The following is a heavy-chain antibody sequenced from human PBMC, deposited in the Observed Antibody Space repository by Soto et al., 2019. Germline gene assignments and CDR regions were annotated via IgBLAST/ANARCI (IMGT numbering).Heavy chain of an antibody. CDR3: AKGEDSSGYWGSY. CDR1: GFTFSSYG. CDR2: VSYDGSNK. V-gene: IGHV3-30*18. D-gene: IGHD3-22*01. Sequence: QVQLVESGGGVVQPGRSLRLSCVGSGFTFSSYGMHWGRQAPGKGLEWVAVVSYDGSNKDYADSVKGRFTISRDNSKNTVYLQMNSLRDEDTAVYYCAKGEDSSGYWGSYWGQGTLVTVSS. J-gene: IGHJ4*02.